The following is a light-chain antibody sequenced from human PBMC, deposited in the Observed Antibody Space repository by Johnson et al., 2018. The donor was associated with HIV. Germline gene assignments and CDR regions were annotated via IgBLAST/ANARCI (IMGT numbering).Light chain of an antibody. J-gene: IGLJ1*01. V-gene: IGLV1-51*02. CDR1: SSNIGNNY. CDR2: ESN. Sequence: QSVLTQPPSVSAAPGQKVTISCSGSSSNIGNNYVSWYQQLPGTAPKLLICESNKRPSGIPNRFSGSKSGTSATLGITVLQTGDEADYYCGTWDSRLSVYVFGTGTKVTVL. CDR3: GTWDSRLSVYV.